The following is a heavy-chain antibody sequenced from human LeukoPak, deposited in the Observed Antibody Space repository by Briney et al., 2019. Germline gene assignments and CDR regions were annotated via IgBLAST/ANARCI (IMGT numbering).Heavy chain of an antibody. J-gene: IGHJ6*03. D-gene: IGHD3-10*01. Sequence: ASVKVSCKASGYTFTNYAMNWVRQAPGQGLEWMGIINPSGGSTNYAQKFQGRVTMTRDTSTNTVYMELSSLRSEDTAVYYCARGPSITMIRGGQWYYYMDVWGKGTTVTISS. CDR3: ARGPSITMIRGGQWYYYMDV. V-gene: IGHV1-46*01. CDR2: INPSGGST. CDR1: GYTFTNYA.